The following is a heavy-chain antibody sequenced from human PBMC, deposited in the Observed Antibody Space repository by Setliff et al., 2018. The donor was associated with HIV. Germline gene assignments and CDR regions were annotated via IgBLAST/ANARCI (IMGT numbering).Heavy chain of an antibody. CDR3: ARDDQYYDMGSIISDYYFDL. V-gene: IGHV1-18*01. CDR2: IGYNGNT. J-gene: IGHJ2*01. Sequence: SVKVSCKASGYNFNNHGITWVRQAPGRGLEWVGWIGYNGNTNYAQKFQGRVTMTTDTSTNTAYMDLTSLKSDDTAVYYCARDDQYYDMGSIISDYYFDLWGQGTLVTVSS. CDR1: GYNFNNHG. D-gene: IGHD3-22*01.